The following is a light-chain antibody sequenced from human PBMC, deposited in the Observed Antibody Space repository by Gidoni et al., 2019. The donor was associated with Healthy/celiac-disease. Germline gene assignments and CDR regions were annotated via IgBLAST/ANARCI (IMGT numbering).Light chain of an antibody. CDR1: QSVSSN. V-gene: IGKV3-15*01. J-gene: IGKJ2*04. Sequence: EIVMTQSPATLSVSPGERATLPCRASQSVSSNLAWYQQKPGQAPRLLIYGASTRATGIPARFSGSGSGTEFTLTISSLQSEDFAVYYCQQYNNWPPCSLXQXTKLEIK. CDR2: GAS. CDR3: QQYNNWPPCS.